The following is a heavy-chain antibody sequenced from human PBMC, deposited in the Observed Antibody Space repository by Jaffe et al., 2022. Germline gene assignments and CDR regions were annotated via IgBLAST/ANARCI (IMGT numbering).Heavy chain of an antibody. J-gene: IGHJ6*03. CDR1: GFSLSTSGMC. V-gene: IGHV2-70*01. CDR2: IDWDDDK. CDR3: ARSHYGDYLRSPYYYYYMDV. D-gene: IGHD4-17*01. Sequence: QVTLRESGPALVKPTQTLTLTCTFSGFSLSTSGMCVSWIRQPPGKALEWLALIDWDDDKYYSTSLKTRLTISKDTSKNQVVLTMTNMDPVDTATYYCARSHYGDYLRSPYYYYYMDVWGKGTTVTVSS.